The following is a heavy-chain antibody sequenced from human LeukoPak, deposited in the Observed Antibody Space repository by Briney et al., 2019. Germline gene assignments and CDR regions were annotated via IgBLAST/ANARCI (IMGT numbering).Heavy chain of an antibody. CDR1: GFTFSSYW. CDR3: ARISGSRAWDFDY. D-gene: IGHD1-26*01. V-gene: IGHV3-7*03. J-gene: IGHJ4*02. CDR2: IQQDGSEK. Sequence: GGSLRLSCAASGFTFSSYWLSWVRQPPGKGLEWVANIQQDGSEKNYVDSVKGRFTISRDNGKNSLYLQMNSLRAEDTAVYYCARISGSRAWDFDYWGQGTLVTVSS.